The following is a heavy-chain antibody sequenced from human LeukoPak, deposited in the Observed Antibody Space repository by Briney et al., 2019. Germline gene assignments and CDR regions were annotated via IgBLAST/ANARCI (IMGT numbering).Heavy chain of an antibody. J-gene: IGHJ5*02. CDR2: INTDSGGT. Sequence: ASVKVSCKAPGYSFNTYYMNWVRQAPGQGLEWLGWINTDSGGTNYAQKFLGRVTMTRDKANSTAYLELSGLRSDDTAAYYCSRHVVTLVRGVNNRKEDWFDPWGQGTLVSVSS. V-gene: IGHV1-2*02. CDR3: SRHVVTLVRGVNNRKEDWFDP. D-gene: IGHD3-10*01. CDR1: GYSFNTYY.